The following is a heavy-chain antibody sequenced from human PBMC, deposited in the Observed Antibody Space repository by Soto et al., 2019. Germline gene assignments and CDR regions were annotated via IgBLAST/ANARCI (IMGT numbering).Heavy chain of an antibody. CDR1: GGSVSIYS. CDR3: ASSPPAMVAPNI. D-gene: IGHD5-18*01. V-gene: IGHV4-59*02. J-gene: IGHJ4*02. Sequence: PSETLSLTCTVSGGSVSIYSWTWVRQPPGKGLEWIGYVYYSVSTHYNPSLKSRVTISLDTSKNQFSLKLTSVTAADTAMYFCASSPPAMVAPNIWGQGTLVTVSS. CDR2: VYYSVST.